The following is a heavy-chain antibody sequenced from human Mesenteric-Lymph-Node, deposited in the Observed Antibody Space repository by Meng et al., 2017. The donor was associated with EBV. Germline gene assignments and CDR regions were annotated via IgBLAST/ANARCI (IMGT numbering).Heavy chain of an antibody. CDR2: IIPIFGTA. J-gene: IGHJ4*02. V-gene: IGHV1-69*01. Sequence: QVQVVQSGAEVKKPGSSVKVSCKASGGNFNNFAINWVRQAPGQGLEWMGGIIPIFGTAKYAQQFQGRVTITADESTTTAYMELSSLRSDDTALYYCVRDVLGFYGSGPRDYWGQGTLVTVSS. CDR1: GGNFNNFA. D-gene: IGHD3-10*01. CDR3: VRDVLGFYGSGPRDY.